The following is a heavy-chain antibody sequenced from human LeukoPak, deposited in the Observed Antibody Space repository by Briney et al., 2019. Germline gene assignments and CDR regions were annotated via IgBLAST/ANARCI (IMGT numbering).Heavy chain of an antibody. D-gene: IGHD3-10*01. J-gene: IGHJ4*02. CDR2: INHSGST. Sequence: PSETLSLTCGVYGGSFSGYYWSWIRQPPGKGLEWIGEINHSGSTNYNPSLKSRVTISVDTSKNQFSLKLSSVTAADTAVYYCASIMIGSGSYYSSGIVWGQGTLVTVSS. CDR1: GGSFSGYY. CDR3: ASIMIGSGSYYSSGIV. V-gene: IGHV4-34*01.